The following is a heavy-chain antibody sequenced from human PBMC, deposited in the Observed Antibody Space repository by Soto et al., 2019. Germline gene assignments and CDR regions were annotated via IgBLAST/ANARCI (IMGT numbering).Heavy chain of an antibody. J-gene: IGHJ4*02. D-gene: IGHD2-21*02. CDR2: IIPIFGTA. V-gene: IGHV1-69*13. CDR3: AKDLIVVVTATLDY. Sequence: SVNVSCKASGGTFSSYAISWVRQAPGQGLEWMGGIIPIFGTANYAQKFQGRVTITADESKNTLYLQMNSLRAEDTAVYYCAKDLIVVVTATLDYWGQGTLVTVSS. CDR1: GGTFSSYA.